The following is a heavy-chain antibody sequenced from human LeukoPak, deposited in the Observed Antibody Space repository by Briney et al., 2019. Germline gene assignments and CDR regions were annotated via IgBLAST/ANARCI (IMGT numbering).Heavy chain of an antibody. CDR1: GYSFTSYW. D-gene: IGHD5-18*01. V-gene: IGHV5-51*01. Sequence: GESLKISFKGSGYSFTSYWIGWGRPMPGKGVEWRGIIYPGDSDTRDSPSFQGQVTISADKSISTAYLQWSSLKASDTAMYYCARRGGYSYGTEYYYYYMDVWDKGTTVTVSS. CDR3: ARRGGYSYGTEYYYYYMDV. J-gene: IGHJ6*03. CDR2: IYPGDSDT.